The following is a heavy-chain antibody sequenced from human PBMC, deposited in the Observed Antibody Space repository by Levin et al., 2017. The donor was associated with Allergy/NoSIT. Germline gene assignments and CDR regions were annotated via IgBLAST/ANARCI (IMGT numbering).Heavy chain of an antibody. CDR2: IKPNSGGA. D-gene: IGHD5/OR15-5a*01. Sequence: GESLKISCQTSGYTFTDYNIHWVRQAPGQGLEWMGRIKPNSGGAHFAQKFQGRVTMTRDTSISTAYMDLSRLRSDDTAVYYCARDRDRVSASGEWFCGFWGQGTLVTVSS. V-gene: IGHV1-2*06. CDR3: ARDRDRVSASGEWFCGF. CDR1: GYTFTDYN. J-gene: IGHJ4*02.